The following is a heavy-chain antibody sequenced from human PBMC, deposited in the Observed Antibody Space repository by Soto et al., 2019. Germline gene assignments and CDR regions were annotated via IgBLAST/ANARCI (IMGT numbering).Heavy chain of an antibody. D-gene: IGHD2-8*01. CDR1: GGSISSYY. CDR2: IYYSGST. V-gene: IGHV4-59*01. J-gene: IGHJ3*02. CDR3: ARGGYCTNGVCYITYAFDI. Sequence: SETLSLTCTVSGGSISSYYWSWIRQPPGKGLEWIGYIYYSGSTNYNPSLKSRVTISVDTSKNQFSLKLSSVTAADTAVYYCARGGYCTNGVCYITYAFDIWGQGTMVTVSS.